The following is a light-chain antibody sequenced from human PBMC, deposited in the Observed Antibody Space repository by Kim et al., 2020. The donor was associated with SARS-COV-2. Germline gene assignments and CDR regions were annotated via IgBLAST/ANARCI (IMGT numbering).Light chain of an antibody. Sequence: EIVMTQSPAPLSVSPGERATLSCRASQSVRNNLAWYQQTPGQAPRLLIYGASTRATGIPARFSGSGSGTEFTLIISSLQSEDFAVYYCQQYNNWPPFTFGQGTKLVI. CDR3: QQYNNWPPFT. V-gene: IGKV3-15*01. J-gene: IGKJ2*01. CDR1: QSVRNN. CDR2: GAS.